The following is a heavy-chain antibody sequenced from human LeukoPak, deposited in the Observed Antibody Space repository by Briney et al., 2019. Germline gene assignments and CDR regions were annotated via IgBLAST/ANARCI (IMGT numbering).Heavy chain of an antibody. D-gene: IGHD6-13*01. CDR3: ARQYSSSWYYFDY. CDR2: IFHTGST. V-gene: IGHV4-38-2*02. Sequence: SETLSLTCTVSGDSISSGNYWGWIRQPPGKGLEWIGSIFHTGSTYFNLSLKSRVTISVDTSKNQFSLRLSSVTAADTAVYYCARQYSSSWYYFDYWGQGTLVTVSS. CDR1: GDSISSGNY. J-gene: IGHJ4*02.